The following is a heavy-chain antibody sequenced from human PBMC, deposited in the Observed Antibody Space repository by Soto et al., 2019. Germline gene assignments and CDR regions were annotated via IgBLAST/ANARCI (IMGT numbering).Heavy chain of an antibody. V-gene: IGHV1-69*01. D-gene: IGHD3-22*01. CDR2: FIPIFRPL. CDR3: VRDRRIYYSDPHDEFVASDYEV. Sequence: QVQLIQSEAEVKKPGSSVRVSCTASGGIFGSHGFSWVRQAPGQRLEWVGGFIPIFRPLIYTEKFQARVRIAEDESTNTVYLDLSSLTSEDTAVYYCVRDRRIYYSDPHDEFVASDYEVWGQGTMVSVSS. J-gene: IGHJ3*01. CDR1: GGIFGSHG.